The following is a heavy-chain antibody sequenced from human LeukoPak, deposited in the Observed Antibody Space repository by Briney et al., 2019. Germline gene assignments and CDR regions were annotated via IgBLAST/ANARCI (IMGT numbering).Heavy chain of an antibody. V-gene: IGHV3-74*01. CDR3: VTYNWEYEADY. D-gene: IGHD1-20*01. Sequence: GGSLRLSCVGSGVTLSNYWMYWVRQGPEKGLVWVSRISGDGRTTDYADSGKGRFTTFRDNAKNTLYLQMNSLRAEDTAVYYCVTYNWEYEADYWGQGALVTVSS. CDR1: GVTLSNYW. J-gene: IGHJ4*02. CDR2: ISGDGRTT.